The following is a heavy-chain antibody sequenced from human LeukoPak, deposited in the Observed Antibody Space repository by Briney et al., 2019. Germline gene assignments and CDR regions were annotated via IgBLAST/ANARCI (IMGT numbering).Heavy chain of an antibody. V-gene: IGHV3-23*01. Sequence: GGSLRLSCTASGFTFSTYAMSWVRQAPGKGLEWVSTISGSDGSAYYADSVRGRFTISRDNSKNTLYLQMNSLRVEDTAIYYCAKGRGYCTGGSCYSDYWGQGTLVTVSS. D-gene: IGHD2-15*01. J-gene: IGHJ4*02. CDR3: AKGRGYCTGGSCYSDY. CDR2: ISGSDGSA. CDR1: GFTFSTYA.